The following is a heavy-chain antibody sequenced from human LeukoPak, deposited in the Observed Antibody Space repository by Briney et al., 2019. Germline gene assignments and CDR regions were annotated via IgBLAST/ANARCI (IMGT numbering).Heavy chain of an antibody. CDR2: IYSGVGT. J-gene: IGHJ6*02. V-gene: IGHV3-53*01. CDR1: DFTFSDVW. CDR3: VRAENGMDV. Sequence: GGSLRLSCAASDFTFSDVWMNWVRQAPGKGLEWVSAIYSGVGTNYADSVKGRFTISRDNSRNTLYLQMNSLRAEDTAVYYCVRAENGMDVWGRGTAVTVS.